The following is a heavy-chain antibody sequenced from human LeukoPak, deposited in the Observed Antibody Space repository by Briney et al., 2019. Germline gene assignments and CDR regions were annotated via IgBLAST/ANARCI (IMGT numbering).Heavy chain of an antibody. J-gene: IGHJ5*02. D-gene: IGHD6-13*01. CDR2: IYSDGNT. Sequence: GGSLRLSCAVSGFTVSSIYTSWVRQAPGKGLEWVSSIYSDGNTYYADSVKGRFTISRDSSRNTLYLQMNSLRVEDSAVYYCAGDTHSSSWYDHWGQGTLVTVSS. CDR3: AGDTHSSSWYDH. V-gene: IGHV3-53*01. CDR1: GFTVSSIY.